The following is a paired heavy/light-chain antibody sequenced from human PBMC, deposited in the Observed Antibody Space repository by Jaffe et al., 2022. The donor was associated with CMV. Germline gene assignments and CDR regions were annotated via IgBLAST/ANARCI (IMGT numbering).Light chain of an antibody. Sequence: SALTQPASVSGSPGQSITISCTGSSSDVGGYNYVTWYQQHPGKAPKLMIYDVRNRPSGVSTRFSGSKSGNTASLTISGLQADDEADYYCCSYTDTRTLVFGEGTKLTVL. CDR3: CSYTDTRTLV. CDR1: SSDVGGYNY. CDR2: DVR. V-gene: IGLV2-14*03. J-gene: IGLJ2*01.
Heavy chain of an antibody. CDR2: MRGSGGST. Sequence: EVQLLESGGGLVQPGGSLRLSCVGSGFIFSTFDMSWVRQAPGKGLEWVSLMRGSGGSTYYADSVKGRFTISRDNSKNTLYLQINSLRVEDTAVYYCAADLLNSYGPRTYYYGLDVWGQGTTVIVSS. CDR3: AADLLNSYGPRTYYYGLDV. D-gene: IGHD3-16*01. V-gene: IGHV3-23*01. CDR1: GFIFSTFD. J-gene: IGHJ6*02.